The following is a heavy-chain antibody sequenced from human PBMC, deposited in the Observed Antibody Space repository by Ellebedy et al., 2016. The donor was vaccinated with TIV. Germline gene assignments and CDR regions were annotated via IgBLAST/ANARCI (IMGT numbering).Heavy chain of an antibody. CDR3: AKESDYGDYLDS. J-gene: IGHJ4*02. D-gene: IGHD4-17*01. CDR1: GFTFRNYA. V-gene: IGHV3-30*02. Sequence: PGGSLRLSCAASGFTFRNYAMHWVSQAPGKGLEWVAFIRFDVSNEYYADSVKVRFTISRDNSKNTLYLQVNSLRLEDTDVYYCAKESDYGDYLDSWGKGILVTVSS. CDR2: IRFDVSNE.